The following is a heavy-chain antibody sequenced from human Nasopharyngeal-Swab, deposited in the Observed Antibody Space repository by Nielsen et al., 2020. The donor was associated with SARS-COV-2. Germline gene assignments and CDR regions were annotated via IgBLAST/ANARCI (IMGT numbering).Heavy chain of an antibody. CDR3: ARDRNGSPYDPLTPIDY. CDR2: ISRSGTYI. V-gene: IGHV3-21*01. Sequence: VRQAPGKGLEWVSSISRSGTYINYADSVKGRFTISRDNAKNSLYLQLNSLRARDTAVYYCARDRNGSPYDPLTPIDYWGQGTLVTVSS. J-gene: IGHJ4*02. D-gene: IGHD1-26*01.